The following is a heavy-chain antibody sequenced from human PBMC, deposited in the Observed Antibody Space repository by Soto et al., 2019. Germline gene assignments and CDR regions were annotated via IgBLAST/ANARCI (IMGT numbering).Heavy chain of an antibody. Sequence: ASVKVSCKASGYTFSSYGISWARQAPGQGLEWMAWISVYNGNTKYAQKAQGRVIMTTDTSTSTAYMELRSLRSDDTAMYYCARDAAVLPAVPALNYYYGMDVWGQGTTVTLSS. CDR3: ARDAAVLPAVPALNYYYGMDV. D-gene: IGHD2-2*01. J-gene: IGHJ6*02. CDR1: GYTFSSYG. CDR2: ISVYNGNT. V-gene: IGHV1-18*01.